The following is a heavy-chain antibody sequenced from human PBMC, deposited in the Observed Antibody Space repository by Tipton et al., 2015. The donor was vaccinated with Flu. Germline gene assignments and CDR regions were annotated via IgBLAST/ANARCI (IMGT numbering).Heavy chain of an antibody. CDR1: GITFSSYA. J-gene: IGHJ4*02. Sequence: SLRLSCTASGITFSSYAMSWVRQAPGKGLEWVSSIVRSGTTRYYADSVKGRFTISRDNSKNTLYLQMNSLRDEDTAVYYCARLSYYDVDLKNFYFDYWGQGALVTVSS. CDR2: IVRSGTTR. V-gene: IGHV3-23*01. D-gene: IGHD3-10*02. CDR3: ARLSYYDVDLKNFYFDY.